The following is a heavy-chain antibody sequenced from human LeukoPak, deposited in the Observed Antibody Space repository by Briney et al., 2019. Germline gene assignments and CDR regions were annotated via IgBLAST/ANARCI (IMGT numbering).Heavy chain of an antibody. CDR2: IKQDASDK. V-gene: IGHV3-7*02. J-gene: IGHJ3*02. Sequence: PGGSLRLSCAASGFTFSDRWMSWVRQAPGKGLEWVANIKQDASDKYYVGSVKGRFTISRDNSKDTLYLQMSSLRVEDTAAYYCARYLGGRNAFDIWGQGTMVTVSS. CDR3: ARYLGGRNAFDI. CDR1: GFTFSDRW. D-gene: IGHD3-16*01.